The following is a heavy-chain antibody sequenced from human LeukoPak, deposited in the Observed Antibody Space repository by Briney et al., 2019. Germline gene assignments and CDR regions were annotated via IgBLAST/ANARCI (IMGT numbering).Heavy chain of an antibody. CDR3: AKDRSLSVVVVAATYGFDY. CDR1: GFTFSDYY. V-gene: IGHV3-23*01. Sequence: GSLRLSCSASGFTFSDYYMSWVRQAPGKGLEWVSAISGSGGSTYYADSVKGRFTISRDNSKNTLYLQMNSLRAEDTAVYYCAKDRSLSVVVVAATYGFDYWGQGTLVTVSS. J-gene: IGHJ4*02. D-gene: IGHD2-15*01. CDR2: ISGSGGST.